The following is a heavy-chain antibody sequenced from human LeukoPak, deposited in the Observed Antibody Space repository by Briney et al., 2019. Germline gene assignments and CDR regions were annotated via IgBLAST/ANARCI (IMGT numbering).Heavy chain of an antibody. Sequence: GGSLRLSCAASGFIVSSNYMSWVRQAPGKGLEWVSVIYSGGSTYYADSVKGRFTISRDNAKNTVYLQMNSLRPEDTAVYYCARDRFYIPDVWGKGTTVTASS. CDR2: IYSGGST. CDR1: GFIVSSNY. J-gene: IGHJ6*04. V-gene: IGHV3-53*01. D-gene: IGHD3-10*01. CDR3: ARDRFYIPDV.